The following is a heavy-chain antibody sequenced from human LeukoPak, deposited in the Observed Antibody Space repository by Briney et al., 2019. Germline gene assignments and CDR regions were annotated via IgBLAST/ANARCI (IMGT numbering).Heavy chain of an antibody. V-gene: IGHV1-8*03. CDR2: MNPASGDT. Sequence: ASVKVSCKAAGYPFTNFDINWVRQAAGRGLEWVGRMNPASGDTGYAQKFQGRVTITRDTSTNTAYMELSSLRSEDTAVYYCARATGDIYDYYYMGVWGKGTTVTVSS. CDR1: GYPFTNFD. CDR3: ARATGDIYDYYYMGV. J-gene: IGHJ6*03. D-gene: IGHD7-27*01.